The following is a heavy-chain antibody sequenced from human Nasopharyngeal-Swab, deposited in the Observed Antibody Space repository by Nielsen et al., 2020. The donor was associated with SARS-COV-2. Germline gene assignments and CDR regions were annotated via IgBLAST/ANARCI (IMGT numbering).Heavy chain of an antibody. V-gene: IGHV3-74*01. CDR2: IKSDGSST. J-gene: IGHJ4*02. CDR1: GFTFSSYA. CDR3: ASRIVGATPNDY. D-gene: IGHD1-26*01. Sequence: GGSLRLSCAASGFTFSSYAMSWVRQAPGKGLVWVSRIKSDGSSTSYADSVKGRFTISRDNAKNSLYLQMNSLRDEDTAVYYCASRIVGATPNDYWGQGTLVTVSS.